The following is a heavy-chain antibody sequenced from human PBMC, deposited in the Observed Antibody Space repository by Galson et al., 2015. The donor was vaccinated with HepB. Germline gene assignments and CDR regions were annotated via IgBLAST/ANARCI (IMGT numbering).Heavy chain of an antibody. CDR3: ARGIGGEPFDY. V-gene: IGHV3-23*01. Sequence: SLRLSCAASGFTFDSYAMSWVCQDPVKGLEWVSSISGSGGSLYYPDSVKGRFTISRGNSKNTLYLQMNSLRAEDSALYYCARGIGGEPFDYWGQGTLVTVSS. D-gene: IGHD2-21*01. J-gene: IGHJ4*02. CDR2: ISGSGGSL. CDR1: GFTFDSYA.